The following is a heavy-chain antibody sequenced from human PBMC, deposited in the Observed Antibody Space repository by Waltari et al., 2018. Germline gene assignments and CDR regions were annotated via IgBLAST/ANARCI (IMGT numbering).Heavy chain of an antibody. CDR2: IYPGDSDT. D-gene: IGHD3-10*01. CDR1: GYSFTTTW. CDR3: VVGSSFDY. V-gene: IGHV5-51*01. J-gene: IGHJ4*02. Sequence: EVQVVQSGAEVKKPGESLKISCEGSGYSFTTTWIGWVRQMPGKGLEWMGIIYPGDSDTRYSPSVQGQVTISADKSINTAYLQWSTLKASDTAMYYCVVGSSFDYWGQGTLVTVSS.